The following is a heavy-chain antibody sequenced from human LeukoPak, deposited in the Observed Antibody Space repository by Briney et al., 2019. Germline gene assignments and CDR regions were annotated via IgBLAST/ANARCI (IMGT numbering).Heavy chain of an antibody. J-gene: IGHJ4*02. CDR3: ARGLGSGRYVTELYYFDY. V-gene: IGHV4-34*01. D-gene: IGHD6-19*01. Sequence: PSETLSLTCAVYGGSFSGYYWSWIRQPPGKGLEWIGEINHSGSTNYNPSLKSRVTISVDTSKNQFSLKLSSVTAADTAVYYCARGLGSGRYVTELYYFDYWGQGTLVTVSS. CDR1: GGSFSGYY. CDR2: INHSGST.